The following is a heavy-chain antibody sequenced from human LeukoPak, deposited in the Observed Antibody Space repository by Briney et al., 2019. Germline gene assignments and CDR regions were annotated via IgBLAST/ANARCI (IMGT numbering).Heavy chain of an antibody. CDR2: ISGSGGST. CDR1: GFTFSSYA. V-gene: IGHV3-23*01. J-gene: IGHJ3*02. Sequence: GGSLRLSCAASGFTFSSYAVSWVRQAPGKGLEWVSAISGSGGSTYYADSVKGRFTISRDNSKNTLYLQMNSLRAEDTAVYYCAKTAAAAAGPRSDAFDIWGQGTMVTVSS. D-gene: IGHD6-13*01. CDR3: AKTAAAAAGPRSDAFDI.